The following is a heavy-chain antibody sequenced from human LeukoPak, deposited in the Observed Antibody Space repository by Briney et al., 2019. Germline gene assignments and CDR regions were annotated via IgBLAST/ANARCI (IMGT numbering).Heavy chain of an antibody. D-gene: IGHD1-1*01. V-gene: IGHV4-30-4*02. Sequence: SETLSLTCTVSGGSISSGDYYWSWIRQPPGKGLEWIGYIYYSGSTYYNPSLKSRVTISVDTSKNQFSLKLSSVTAADTAVYYCARDTRVQLPEGPDFYYYGMDVWGKGTTVTVSS. CDR3: ARDTRVQLPEGPDFYYYGMDV. CDR1: GGSISSGDYY. CDR2: IYYSGST. J-gene: IGHJ6*04.